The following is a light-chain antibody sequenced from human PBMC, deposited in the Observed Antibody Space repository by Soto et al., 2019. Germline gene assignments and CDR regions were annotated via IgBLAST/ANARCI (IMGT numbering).Light chain of an antibody. Sequence: EIVFTQSPGTLALSPGERARLSCRARHSVSSGYLAWYQQRPGQAPRLLIYGASIRATGIPDRFSGSGSGTEFTLTISSLQSEDFATYYCQQRNDWQVTFGQVTRLEIK. CDR3: QQRNDWQVT. V-gene: IGKV3D-20*02. CDR2: GAS. J-gene: IGKJ5*01. CDR1: HSVSSGY.